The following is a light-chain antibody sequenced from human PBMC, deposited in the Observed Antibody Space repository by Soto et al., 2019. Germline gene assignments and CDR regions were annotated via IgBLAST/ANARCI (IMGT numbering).Light chain of an antibody. V-gene: IGKV1-8*01. CDR1: QGISSY. J-gene: IGKJ1*01. Sequence: AIRMTQSPSSFSASTGDRVTITCRASQGISSYLAWYQQNPGQAPKLLIYAASTLQSGVPSTSSGSGSGTDFTLTISCLQSEDFATYYCQQYYSYPWTFGQGTQVEIK. CDR2: AAS. CDR3: QQYYSYPWT.